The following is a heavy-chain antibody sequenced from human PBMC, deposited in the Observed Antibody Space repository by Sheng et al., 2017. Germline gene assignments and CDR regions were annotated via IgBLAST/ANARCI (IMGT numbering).Heavy chain of an antibody. J-gene: IGHJ5*02. CDR3: ARVYPHGSGSYYIPEWFDP. CDR2: ISAYNGNT. V-gene: IGHV1-18*01. CDR1: GYTFTSYG. Sequence: QVQLVQSGAEVEKPGASVKVSCKASGYTFTSYGISWVRQAPGQGLEWMGWISAYNGNTNYAQKLQGRVTMTTDTSTSTAYMELRSLRSDDTAVYYCARVYPHGSGSYYIPEWFDPWGQGTLVTVSS. D-gene: IGHD3-10*01.